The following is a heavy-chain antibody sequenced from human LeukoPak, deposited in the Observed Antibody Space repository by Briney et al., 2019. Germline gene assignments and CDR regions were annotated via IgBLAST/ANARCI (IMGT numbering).Heavy chain of an antibody. CDR1: GYTFTSYG. Sequence: ASVKVSFKASGYTFTSYGISWVRQAPGQGLEWMGWISAYNGNTNCSQKLQGRVTMTTDTSTSTAYMELRSLRSDDTAVYYCARDGTMVRGVIISYYYYGMDVWGQGTTVTVSS. CDR2: ISAYNGNT. J-gene: IGHJ6*02. V-gene: IGHV1-18*01. CDR3: ARDGTMVRGVIISYYYYGMDV. D-gene: IGHD3-10*01.